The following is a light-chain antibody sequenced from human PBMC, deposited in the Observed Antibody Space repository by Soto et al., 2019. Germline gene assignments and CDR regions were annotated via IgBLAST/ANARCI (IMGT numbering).Light chain of an antibody. CDR2: DVS. Sequence: QSALTQPRSVSGSPGQSVTISCTGTSSDVGGFNYVSWYQQHPGKAPKLMIYDVSKRPSGVPDRFSASKSGNTASLTISGLQAEDEADYYCWSYACSYTYVFGTGTKVTVL. V-gene: IGLV2-11*01. CDR1: SSDVGGFNY. J-gene: IGLJ1*01. CDR3: WSYACSYTYV.